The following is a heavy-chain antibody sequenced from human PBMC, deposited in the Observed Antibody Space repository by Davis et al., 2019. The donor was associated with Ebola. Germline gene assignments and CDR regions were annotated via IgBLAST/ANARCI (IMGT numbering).Heavy chain of an antibody. CDR1: GYTFISND. CDR2: MNPDSGNT. Sequence: ASVKVSCKASGYTFISNDINWVRQATGQGLEWIGWMNPDSGNTGYASKFQGRVTMTRDNSINTAYMELRSLTSDDTGVYYCARPIEKRCSPGCFDLWGRGTLVTVSS. J-gene: IGHJ2*01. D-gene: IGHD4/OR15-4a*01. V-gene: IGHV1-8*01. CDR3: ARPIEKRCSPGCFDL.